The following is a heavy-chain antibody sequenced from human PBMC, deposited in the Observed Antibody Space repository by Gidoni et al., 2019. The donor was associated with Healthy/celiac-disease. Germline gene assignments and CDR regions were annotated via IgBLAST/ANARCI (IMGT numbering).Heavy chain of an antibody. D-gene: IGHD6-13*01. V-gene: IGHV4-34*01. Sequence: QVQLQQWGAGLLKPSETLSLTCAVYGGSFSGYYWSWIRQPPGKGLEWIGEINHSGSTNYNPSLKSRVTISVDTSKNQFSLKLSSVTAADTAVYYCARGLIAAAGKTYFDYWGQGTLVTVSS. CDR3: ARGLIAAAGKTYFDY. J-gene: IGHJ4*02. CDR1: GGSFSGYY. CDR2: INHSGST.